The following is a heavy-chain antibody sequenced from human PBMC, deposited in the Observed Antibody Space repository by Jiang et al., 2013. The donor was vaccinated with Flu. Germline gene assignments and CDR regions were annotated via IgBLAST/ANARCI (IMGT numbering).Heavy chain of an antibody. Sequence: SGAEVKKPGASVKVSCKASGYTFTSSTMHWVRQAPGQRLEWMGWFNAGNGNTKYSQKFQGRVTITRDTSASTAYMELSSLTSEDTAVYYCARGYCTSTTCPIDYWGQGILVTVS. V-gene: IGHV1-3*01. D-gene: IGHD2-2*01. J-gene: IGHJ4*02. CDR2: FNAGNGNT. CDR1: GYTFTSST. CDR3: ARGYCTSTTCPIDY.